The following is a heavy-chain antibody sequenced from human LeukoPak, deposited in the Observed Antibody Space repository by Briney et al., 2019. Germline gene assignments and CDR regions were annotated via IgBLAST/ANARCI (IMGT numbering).Heavy chain of an antibody. CDR2: ISYGGSKT. J-gene: IGHJ4*02. CDR3: AKEVRAYAGFDY. Sequence: GRSLRLSCAASGFTFSSYGMHWVRQAPGKGLEWVAVISYGGSKTYYADSVKGRFTISRDNSKNTLYLQMNSLRAEDTAVYYCAKEVRAYAGFDYWGQGTLVTVSS. V-gene: IGHV3-30*18. D-gene: IGHD2-2*01. CDR1: GFTFSSYG.